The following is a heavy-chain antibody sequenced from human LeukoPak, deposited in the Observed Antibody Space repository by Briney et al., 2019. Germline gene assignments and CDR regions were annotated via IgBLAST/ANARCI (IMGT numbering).Heavy chain of an antibody. J-gene: IGHJ4*02. D-gene: IGHD5-12*01. CDR2: IYYSGST. CDR1: GGSFSSYY. CDR3: ARVGYSGYDLRD. Sequence: SETLSLTCAVYGGSFSSYYWSWIRQPPGKGLEWIGYIYYSGSTNYNPSLKSRVTISVDTSKNQFSLKLSSVTAADTAVYYCARVGYSGYDLRDWGQGTLVTVSS. V-gene: IGHV4-59*01.